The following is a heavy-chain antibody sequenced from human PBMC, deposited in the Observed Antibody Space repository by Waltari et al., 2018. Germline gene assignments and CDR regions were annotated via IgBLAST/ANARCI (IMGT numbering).Heavy chain of an antibody. CDR1: GPVFSFFS. V-gene: IGHV3-49*04. J-gene: IGHJ4*02. CDR3: TTQNTFWSWSY. CDR2: IRSKAYGGTP. Sequence: EVQLVESGGGLTQPGRSLRLSCPTSGPVFSFFSISWVRQAPGKGLEWVGFIRSKAYGGTPKYAASVRDRFTMSRDDSKSIAYLEMNSLKTEDTAMYFCTTQNTFWSWSYWGRGTLVTVSS. D-gene: IGHD3-3*01.